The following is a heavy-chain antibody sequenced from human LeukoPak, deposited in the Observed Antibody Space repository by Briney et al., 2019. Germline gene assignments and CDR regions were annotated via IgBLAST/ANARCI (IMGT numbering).Heavy chain of an antibody. Sequence: SETLSLTCTVSGGSISSSSHYWGWIRQPPGEGLEWIGTIYYTGATYYNPSLKSRVTMSLDTSKNQFSLKLSSVTAADTAVYYCARGPYWGQGTLVTVSS. V-gene: IGHV4-39*01. J-gene: IGHJ4*02. CDR3: ARGPY. CDR2: IYYTGAT. CDR1: GGSISSSSHY.